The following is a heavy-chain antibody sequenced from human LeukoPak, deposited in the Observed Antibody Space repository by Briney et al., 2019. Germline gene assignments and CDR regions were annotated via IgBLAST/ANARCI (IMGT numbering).Heavy chain of an antibody. CDR3: ATTVGSYFDY. CDR2: IYYSGST. Sequence: SQTLSLTCTVSGGSISSGGYYWSWIRQHAGKGLEWIGYIYYSGSTYYNPSLKSRVTMSVDTSENQFSLKPSSVTAADTAVYYCATTVGSYFDYWSQGTLVTVSS. J-gene: IGHJ4*02. CDR1: GGSISSGGYY. V-gene: IGHV4-31*03. D-gene: IGHD3-16*01.